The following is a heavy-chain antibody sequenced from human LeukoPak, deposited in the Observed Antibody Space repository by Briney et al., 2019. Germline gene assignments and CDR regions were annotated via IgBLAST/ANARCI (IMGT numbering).Heavy chain of an antibody. CDR3: ARGPARIAARPGPCFQH. Sequence: SETLSLTCAVYGGSFSGYYWSWIRQPPGNELKWIGEINHSGSTNYNPSLKSRVTISVDTSKNQFSLKLSSVTAADTAVYYCARGPARIAARPGPCFQHWGQGTLVTVPS. CDR2: INHSGST. V-gene: IGHV4-34*01. J-gene: IGHJ1*01. CDR1: GGSFSGYY. D-gene: IGHD6-6*01.